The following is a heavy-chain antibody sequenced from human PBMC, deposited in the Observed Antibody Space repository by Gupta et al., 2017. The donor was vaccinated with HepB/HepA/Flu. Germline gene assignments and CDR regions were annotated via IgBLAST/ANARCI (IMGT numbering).Heavy chain of an antibody. V-gene: IGHV3-30*03. D-gene: IGHD3-10*01. CDR2: ISYDGSNK. Sequence: QVQLVESGGGVVQPGRSLRLSCAASGFTFSSYGMHWVRQAPGKGLEWVAVISYDGSNKYYADSVKGRFTISRDNSKNTLYLQMNSLRAEDTAVYYCARDTHRNYGSGSYPPDYWGQGTLVTGSS. CDR1: GFTFSSYG. J-gene: IGHJ4*02. CDR3: ARDTHRNYGSGSYPPDY.